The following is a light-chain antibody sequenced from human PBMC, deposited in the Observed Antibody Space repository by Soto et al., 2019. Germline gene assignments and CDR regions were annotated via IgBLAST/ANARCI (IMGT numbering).Light chain of an antibody. CDR3: QQYNNWPWT. V-gene: IGKV3-15*01. CDR1: QRVSSN. CDR2: GAS. Sequence: EIVMTQSPATLSVSPGERVTLSCRASQRVSSNFAWYQQKPGQTPRLLIHGASTRATGIPARFSGSGSGTEFTLTISSLQSEDFAVYYCQQYNNWPWTFGQGTKVEIK. J-gene: IGKJ1*01.